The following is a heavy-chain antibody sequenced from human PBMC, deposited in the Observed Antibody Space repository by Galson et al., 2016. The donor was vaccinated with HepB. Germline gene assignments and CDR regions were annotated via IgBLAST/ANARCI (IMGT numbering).Heavy chain of an antibody. CDR1: GFIVSDKY. Sequence: SLRLSCAVSGFIVSDKYMNWVRQAPGKGLEWVSYISSSSSTIYYADSVKGRFTISRDNAKNSLYLQMNSLRAEDTAVYYCARSLRLGAFDIWGQGTMVTVSS. J-gene: IGHJ3*02. V-gene: IGHV3-48*01. CDR3: ARSLRLGAFDI. CDR2: ISSSSSTI. D-gene: IGHD3-10*01.